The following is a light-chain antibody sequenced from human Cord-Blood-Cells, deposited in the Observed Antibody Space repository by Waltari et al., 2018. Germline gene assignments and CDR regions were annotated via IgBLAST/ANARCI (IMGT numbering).Light chain of an antibody. CDR2: AAS. V-gene: IGKV1-39*01. Sequence: DIQMPQSPSPLLASVGDIVTITCRASPSISSYLSWYQQRPGKAPKFLIYAASSLQRGVPSRFSGSGSGTDVTLTISSLQPEDFATYYCQQSYSTPWTFGQGTKVEIK. CDR3: QQSYSTPWT. J-gene: IGKJ1*01. CDR1: PSISSY.